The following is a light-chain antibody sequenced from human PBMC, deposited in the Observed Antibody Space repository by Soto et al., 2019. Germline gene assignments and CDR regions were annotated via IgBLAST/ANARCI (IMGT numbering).Light chain of an antibody. CDR2: DTS. Sequence: ERVMTQSPATLSVSPGERVTLSCRASESVDSHLAWYQQKAGQAPRLLIYDTSIRATGVSVRFSGSGSGTEFTLTISSLQSEDSAVYYCQQYGSSPPYTFGQGTKLEIK. V-gene: IGKV3-15*01. CDR1: ESVDSH. CDR3: QQYGSSPPYT. J-gene: IGKJ2*01.